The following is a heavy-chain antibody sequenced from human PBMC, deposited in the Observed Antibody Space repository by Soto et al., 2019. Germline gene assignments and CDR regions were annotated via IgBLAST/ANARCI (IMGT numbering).Heavy chain of an antibody. D-gene: IGHD3-3*01. V-gene: IGHV6-1*01. CDR3: ARGSVDYDFWSGYYRGNWFDP. Sequence: SQTLSLTCAISGDSVSSNSAAWNWIRQSPSRGLEWLGRTYYRSGWYNDYAVSVKSRITVNPDTSKDQFSLHLNSVTPEDTAVYYCARGSVDYDFWSGYYRGNWFDPWGQGTLVTVSS. J-gene: IGHJ5*02. CDR1: GDSVSSNSAA. CDR2: TYYRSGWYN.